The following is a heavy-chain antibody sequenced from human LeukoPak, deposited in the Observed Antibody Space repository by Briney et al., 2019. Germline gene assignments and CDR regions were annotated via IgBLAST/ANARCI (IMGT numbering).Heavy chain of an antibody. J-gene: IGHJ4*02. CDR2: ISGSSSYI. CDR1: GFTFSSYR. Sequence: GGSLRLSCAASGFTFSSYRMNWVRQAPGKGLEWVSSISGSSSYIYYADSVKGRFTFSRDNAKNSLYLQMSSLRAEDTAVYYCARGFNNYDSIDYFDYWGQGSLVTVYS. V-gene: IGHV3-21*01. CDR3: ARGFNNYDSIDYFDY. D-gene: IGHD4-11*01.